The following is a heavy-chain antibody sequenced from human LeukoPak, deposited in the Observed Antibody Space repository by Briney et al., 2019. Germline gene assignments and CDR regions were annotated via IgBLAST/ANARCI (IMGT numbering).Heavy chain of an antibody. CDR1: GGSISSYY. Sequence: SETLSLTCTVSGGSISSYYWSWIRQPAGKGLEWIGRIYTSGSTNYNPSLKSRVTMSVDTSKNQFSLKLSSVTAADTAVYYCARERGYDFWSGYPYYFDYWGQGTMVTVSS. CDR3: ARERGYDFWSGYPYYFDY. D-gene: IGHD3-3*01. J-gene: IGHJ4*02. CDR2: IYTSGST. V-gene: IGHV4-4*07.